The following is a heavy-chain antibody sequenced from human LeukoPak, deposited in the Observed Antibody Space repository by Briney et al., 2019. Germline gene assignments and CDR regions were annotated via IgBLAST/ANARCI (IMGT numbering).Heavy chain of an antibody. Sequence: QPGGSLRLSCAASGFTFSSYEINWVRQAPGKGLEWVSYISSSSSTIYYADSVKGRFTISRDNAKNSLYLQMNSLRAEDTAVYYCARDPTGGFDPWGQGTLVTVSS. V-gene: IGHV3-48*01. CDR2: ISSSSSTI. CDR3: ARDPTGGFDP. CDR1: GFTFSSYE. J-gene: IGHJ5*02. D-gene: IGHD7-27*01.